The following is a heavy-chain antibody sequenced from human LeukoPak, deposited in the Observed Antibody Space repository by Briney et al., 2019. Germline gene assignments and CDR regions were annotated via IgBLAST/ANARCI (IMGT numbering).Heavy chain of an antibody. CDR2: INHSGST. CDR3: ARQWYYYDSSGCRPGPFDY. D-gene: IGHD3-22*01. CDR1: GGSFSGYY. Sequence: SETLSLTCAVYGGSFSGYYWSWIRQPPGKGLEWIGEINHSGSTNYNPSLKSRVTISLDTSKNHFSLKLTSVTAADTAVYYCARQWYYYDSSGCRPGPFDYWGQGTLVTVSS. J-gene: IGHJ4*02. V-gene: IGHV4-34*01.